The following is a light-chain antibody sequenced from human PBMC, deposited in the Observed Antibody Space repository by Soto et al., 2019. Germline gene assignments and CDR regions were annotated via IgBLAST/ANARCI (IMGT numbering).Light chain of an antibody. Sequence: ERGRTQSPATLSVSPGERATLSCRSSQSVSSNLAWYQQKPGQAPRLLIYGASTRATGIPARFSGSGSGTEFTLTISSLQSEDFAVYYCQQYNNWPPSTFGQGTRLENK. J-gene: IGKJ5*01. V-gene: IGKV3-15*01. CDR3: QQYNNWPPST. CDR2: GAS. CDR1: QSVSSN.